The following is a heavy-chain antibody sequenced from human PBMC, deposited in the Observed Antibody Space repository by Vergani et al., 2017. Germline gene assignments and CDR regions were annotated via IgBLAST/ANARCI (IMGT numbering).Heavy chain of an antibody. CDR3: ARNRAIELAGRMHYYYAIDV. V-gene: IGHV4-39*01. CDR1: GVSIKSRSYY. CDR2: IYDNGNT. Sequence: QLQLQESGPGLVKPSETLSLTCAVSGVSIKSRSYYWGWIRQSPGKGLEWIGSIYDNGNTYYNPSLKSRVTISVDTSKNQLSLNLGSVTAADTAVYYCARNRAIELAGRMHYYYAIDVWGQGTTVTVSS. J-gene: IGHJ6*02. D-gene: IGHD5-24*01.